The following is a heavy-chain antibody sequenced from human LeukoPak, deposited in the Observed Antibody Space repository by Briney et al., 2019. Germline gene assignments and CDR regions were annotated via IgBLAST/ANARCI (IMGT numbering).Heavy chain of an antibody. CDR3: ARAGIRLRLIWFDP. Sequence: PRGSLRLFCAPSRFTFSYYYMSCIPQAPGKGREWVSYIFNNCYTIYYADSVKGRFTISRDKAKNPLYLQMNSLRAEDTTVCYCARAGIRLRLIWFDPWGQGALVTVSS. CDR1: RFTFSYYY. D-gene: IGHD4-17*01. J-gene: IGHJ5*02. CDR2: IFNNCYTI. V-gene: IGHV3-11*01.